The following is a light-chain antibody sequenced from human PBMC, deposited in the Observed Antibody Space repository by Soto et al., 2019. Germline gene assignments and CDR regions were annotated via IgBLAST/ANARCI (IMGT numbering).Light chain of an antibody. J-gene: IGLJ3*02. CDR1: SSDVGGYNF. V-gene: IGLV2-8*01. CDR3: SSFGGGNKVL. Sequence: QSVLTQPPSASGSPGQSVTISCTGTSSDVGGYNFVSWYQQHPGKVPKTMIYEVSKRPSGVPDRFSGSQSGNTSSLTVSGLQSEDEADYYCSSFGGGNKVLFVGGTKVTVL. CDR2: EVS.